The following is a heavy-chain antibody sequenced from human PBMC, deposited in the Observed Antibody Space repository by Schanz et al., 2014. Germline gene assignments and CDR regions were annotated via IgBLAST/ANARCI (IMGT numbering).Heavy chain of an antibody. V-gene: IGHV1-69*09. Sequence: QVQLVQSGAEVKKPGASVKVSCKASGYTFTSDSMHWVRQAPGQGLEWMGRIIPILGIANYAQKFQGRVTITADRSTSTAYMELSSLRYEDTALYYCARGTMPGTFDIWGQGTMVTVSS. CDR3: ARGTMPGTFDI. CDR1: GYTFTSDS. CDR2: IIPILGIA. J-gene: IGHJ3*02. D-gene: IGHD2-2*01.